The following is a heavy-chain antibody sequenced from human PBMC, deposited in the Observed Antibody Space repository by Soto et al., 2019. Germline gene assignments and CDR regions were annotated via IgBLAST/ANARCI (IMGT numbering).Heavy chain of an antibody. Sequence: QITLKESGPTLVKPTQTLTLTCTFSGFSLSTNGVGVGWIRQPPGKALQWLALIYWDDDRRFYPSLRSRVTITQDTSKNQVGPTMSDMDPVDSATYYWVHTTGMAFFDYWGQGALVTVSS. D-gene: IGHD5-18*01. CDR3: VHTTGMAFFDY. CDR1: GFSLSTNGVG. J-gene: IGHJ4*02. V-gene: IGHV2-5*02. CDR2: IYWDDDR.